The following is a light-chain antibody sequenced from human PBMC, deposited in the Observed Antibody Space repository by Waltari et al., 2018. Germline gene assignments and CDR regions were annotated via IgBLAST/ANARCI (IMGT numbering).Light chain of an antibody. Sequence: SYVLTQPASVSVAPGKTARITCEGNNIGGKTVHWYQLRPGQAPVLVGHDDSDRPSGIPERFSGSNSGNTATLTISGVEVGDEGDYYCQVWEGSSDHYVFGTGTAVSV. V-gene: IGLV3-21*03. CDR1: NIGGKT. J-gene: IGLJ1*01. CDR3: QVWEGSSDHYV. CDR2: DDS.